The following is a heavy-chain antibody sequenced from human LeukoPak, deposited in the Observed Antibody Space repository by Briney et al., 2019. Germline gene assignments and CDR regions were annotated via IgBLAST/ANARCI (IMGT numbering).Heavy chain of an antibody. CDR3: AKVHYTASFPGSFPGRNYFDS. J-gene: IGHJ4*02. V-gene: IGHV3-7*01. CDR1: GFIFSSYW. Sequence: GGSLRLSCEASGFIFSSYWMSWVRQAPGRAVEWVATIRQDGSETHYVDSVKGRFTISRDNVKNSLYLQVNSLRAEDTAVYYCAKVHYTASFPGSFPGRNYFDSWGQGSLVTVSS. D-gene: IGHD1-26*01. CDR2: IRQDGSET.